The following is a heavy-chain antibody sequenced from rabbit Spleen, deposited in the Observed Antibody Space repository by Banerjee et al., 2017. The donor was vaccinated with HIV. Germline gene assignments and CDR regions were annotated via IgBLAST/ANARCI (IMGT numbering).Heavy chain of an antibody. D-gene: IGHD2-1*01. J-gene: IGHJ4*01. CDR2: IYGGSGGST. V-gene: IGHV1S45*01. CDR3: ARGSAAMTMVITGFYLGL. CDR1: GFDFSNYG. Sequence: QEQLVESGGGLVQPGGSLKLSCKASGFDFSNYGVSWVRQAPGKGLECIACIYGGSGGSTWYASWAKGRFTISKTSSTTVTLQLTSLTAADTATYFCARGSAAMTMVITGFYLGLWGPGTLVTVS.